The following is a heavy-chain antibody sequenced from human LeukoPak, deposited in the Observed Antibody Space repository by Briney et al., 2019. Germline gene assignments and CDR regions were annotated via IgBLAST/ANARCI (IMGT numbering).Heavy chain of an antibody. D-gene: IGHD3-9*01. CDR2: ISGSGGST. J-gene: IGHJ3*02. V-gene: IGHV3-23*01. Sequence: GGSLRLSCAASGFTFSSYAMSRVRQAPGKGLEWVSAISGSGGSTYYADSVKGRFTISRDNSKNTLYLQMNSLRAEDTAVYYCAKTTHYDILTGGAFDIWGQGTMVTVSS. CDR1: GFTFSSYA. CDR3: AKTTHYDILTGGAFDI.